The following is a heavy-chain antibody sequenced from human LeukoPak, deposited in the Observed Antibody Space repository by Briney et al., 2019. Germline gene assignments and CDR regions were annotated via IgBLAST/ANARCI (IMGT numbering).Heavy chain of an antibody. J-gene: IGHJ4*02. Sequence: GGSLRLSCAASGFTVSSNYMSWVRQAPGKGLEWVSASSGSGGSTYYADSVKGRFTISRDNSENTLYLQMNSLRAEDTAVYYCAKTAPADYYGSGSYSDYWGQGTLVTVSS. V-gene: IGHV3-23*01. CDR2: SSGSGGST. CDR1: GFTVSSNY. D-gene: IGHD3-10*01. CDR3: AKTAPADYYGSGSYSDY.